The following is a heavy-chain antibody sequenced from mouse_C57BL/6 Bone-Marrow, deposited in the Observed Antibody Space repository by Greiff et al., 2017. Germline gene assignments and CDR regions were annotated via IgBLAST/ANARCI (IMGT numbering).Heavy chain of an antibody. V-gene: IGHV1-55*01. J-gene: IGHJ2*01. CDR2: IYPGSGST. CDR3: ARTGLGFDY. D-gene: IGHD3-3*01. Sequence: QVQLQQSGAELVKPGASVQMSCKASGYTFTSYWITWVKQRPGQGLEWIGDIYPGSGSTNYNEKFKSKATLTVDTSSSTAYMQLSSLTSEDSAVYYCARTGLGFDYWGQGTTLTVSS. CDR1: GYTFTSYW.